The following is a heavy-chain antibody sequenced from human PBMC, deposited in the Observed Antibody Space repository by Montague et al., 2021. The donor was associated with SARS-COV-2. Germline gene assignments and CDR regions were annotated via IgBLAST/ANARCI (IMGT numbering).Heavy chain of an antibody. CDR2: IHYSGSA. J-gene: IGHJ3*01. Sequence: TLSLTCTVSGGSINSGNYYWSWIRQHPGKGLEWIGYIHYSGSAYYSPSLRSRLTISMDTSKKQLSLTVNSVTAADTAVYYRARGSGNLDLPDLWGQGTLVTVSS. D-gene: IGHD6-19*01. CDR3: ARGSGNLDLPDL. CDR1: GGSINSGNYY. V-gene: IGHV4-31*03.